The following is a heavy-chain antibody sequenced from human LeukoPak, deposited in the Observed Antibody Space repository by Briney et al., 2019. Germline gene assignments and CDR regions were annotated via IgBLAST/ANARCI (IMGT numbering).Heavy chain of an antibody. Sequence: PSETLSLTCAVYDGSFSGYYWSWIRQPPGKGLEWIGEINHSGSTNYNPSLKSRVTISVDTSKNQFSLKLSSVTAADTAVYYCARGRAYYSSGWYYFDYWGQGTLVTVSS. CDR1: DGSFSGYY. CDR3: ARGRAYYSSGWYYFDY. V-gene: IGHV4-34*01. CDR2: INHSGST. D-gene: IGHD6-19*01. J-gene: IGHJ4*02.